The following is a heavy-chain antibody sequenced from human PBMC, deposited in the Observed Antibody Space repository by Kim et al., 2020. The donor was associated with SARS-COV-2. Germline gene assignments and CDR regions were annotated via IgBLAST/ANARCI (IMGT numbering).Heavy chain of an antibody. CDR3: AKEGSNRKTYYYGMDV. CDR1: GFTFSSYA. D-gene: IGHD3-10*01. V-gene: IGHV3-23*01. J-gene: IGHJ6*02. CDR2: ISGSGGST. Sequence: GGSLRLSCAASGFTFSSYAMSWVRQAPGKGLEWVSAISGSGGSTYYADSVKGRFTISRDNSKNTLYLQMNSLRAEDTAVYYCAKEGSNRKTYYYGMDVWGQGTTVTVSS.